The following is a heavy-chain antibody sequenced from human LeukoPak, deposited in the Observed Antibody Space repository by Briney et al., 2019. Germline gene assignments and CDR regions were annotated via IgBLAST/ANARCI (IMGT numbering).Heavy chain of an antibody. CDR2: IYYSGST. CDR3: ARGTVVTDAFDI. CDR1: GGSISSGDYY. Sequence: SETLSLTCTVSGGSISSGDYYWSWIRQPPGKGLEWIGYIYYSGSTYYNPSLESRLTISVDTSKNQFSLKLSSVTAADTAVCYCARGTVVTDAFDIWGQGTMVTVSS. V-gene: IGHV4-30-4*01. D-gene: IGHD4-23*01. J-gene: IGHJ3*02.